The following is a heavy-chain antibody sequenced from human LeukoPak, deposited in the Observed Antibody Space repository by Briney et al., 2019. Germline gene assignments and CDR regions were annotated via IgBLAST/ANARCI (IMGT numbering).Heavy chain of an antibody. J-gene: IGHJ6*03. D-gene: IGHD6-6*01. CDR2: MNPNSGNT. Sequence: ASVKVSCKASGYTFTSYDINWVRQATGQGLEWMGWMNPNSGNTGYAQKFQGRVTMTRNTSISTAYMELSSLRSEDTAVYCCARIGRRVPWYYFRDVWGKGTTVTVSS. CDR1: GYTFTSYD. V-gene: IGHV1-8*01. CDR3: ARIGRRVPWYYFRDV.